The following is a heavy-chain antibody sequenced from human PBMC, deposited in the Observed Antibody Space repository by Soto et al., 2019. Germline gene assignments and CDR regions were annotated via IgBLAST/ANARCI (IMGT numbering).Heavy chain of an antibody. CDR1: GGSISSYY. J-gene: IGHJ5*02. CDR2: IYYSGST. D-gene: IGHD3-9*01. V-gene: IGHV4-59*01. Sequence: PSETLSLTCTVSGGSISSYYWSWIRQPPGKGLEWIGYIYYSGSTNYNPSLKSRVTISVDTSKNQFSLKLSSVTAADTAVYYCAREKGLRYFDWLEDWFDPWGQGTLVTVSS. CDR3: AREKGLRYFDWLEDWFDP.